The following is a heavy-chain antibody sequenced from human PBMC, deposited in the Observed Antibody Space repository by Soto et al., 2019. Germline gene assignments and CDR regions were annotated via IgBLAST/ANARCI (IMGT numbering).Heavy chain of an antibody. CDR1: GFTFGDYA. Sequence: GVLRLSCTASGFTFGDYAMSWVRQAPGKGLEWVGFIRSKAYGGTTEYAASVKGRFTISRDDSKSIAYLQMNSLKTEDTAVYYCTRDGVRTYYYGSGSFDYWGQGTLVTVSS. CDR3: TRDGVRTYYYGSGSFDY. V-gene: IGHV3-49*04. J-gene: IGHJ4*02. D-gene: IGHD3-10*01. CDR2: IRSKAYGGTT.